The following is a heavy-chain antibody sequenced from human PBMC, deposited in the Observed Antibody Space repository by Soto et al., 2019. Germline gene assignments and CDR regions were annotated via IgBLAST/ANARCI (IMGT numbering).Heavy chain of an antibody. CDR3: AKCTGGSLPSPVDY. CDR1: GFTFSSYA. J-gene: IGHJ4*02. Sequence: QVQLVESGGGVVQPGRSLRLSCAASGFTFSSYAMHWVRQAPGKGLEWVAVISYDGSNKYYADSVKGRFTISRDNSKNTLYLQMYSLRAEDTSVYYCAKCTGGSLPSPVDYWGQGTLVTVSS. V-gene: IGHV3-30-3*01. D-gene: IGHD2-15*01. CDR2: ISYDGSNK.